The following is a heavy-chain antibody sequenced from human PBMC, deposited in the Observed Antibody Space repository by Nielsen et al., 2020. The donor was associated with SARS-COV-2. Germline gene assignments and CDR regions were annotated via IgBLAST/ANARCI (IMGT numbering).Heavy chain of an antibody. CDR3: ARAGSIVVVPAAMVDY. Sequence: ASVKVSCKASGYTFSNFGINWVRQAPGQGLEWMGWISPYNGNTNYAQKVQGRVTVTTDTSTSTAYMELRSLRSDDTAVYYCARAGSIVVVPAAMVDYWGQGTLVTVSS. CDR1: GYTFSNFG. V-gene: IGHV1-18*01. J-gene: IGHJ4*02. D-gene: IGHD2-2*01. CDR2: ISPYNGNT.